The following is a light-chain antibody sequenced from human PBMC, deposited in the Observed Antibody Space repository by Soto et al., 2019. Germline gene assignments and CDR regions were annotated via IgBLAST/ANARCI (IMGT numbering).Light chain of an antibody. CDR2: HAS. CDR1: QSISSW. Sequence: DIQMTQSPSTLSASVGDRVTITCRASQSISSWLAWYQQKPGKAPKLLIYHASNLESGVPSRFSGSGSGTEFTLTISSLQPDDFATYYCQQYSIYSYTFGQGTKLEIK. J-gene: IGKJ2*01. CDR3: QQYSIYSYT. V-gene: IGKV1-5*01.